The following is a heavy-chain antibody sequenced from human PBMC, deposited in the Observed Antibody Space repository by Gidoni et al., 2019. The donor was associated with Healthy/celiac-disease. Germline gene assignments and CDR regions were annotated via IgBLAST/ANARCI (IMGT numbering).Heavy chain of an antibody. D-gene: IGHD3-22*01. J-gene: IGHJ4*02. V-gene: IGHV3-23*01. CDR1: GFNFSSYA. Sequence: EVQLLESGGALVPPGRSLRLSCAPSGFNFSSYAMSWVRQAPGKGLEWVSAISGSDGSTYYADSVKGRFTISRDNSKNTLYLQMNRLRAEETAVYYCAKCGRVTMISAPDYWGQGTLVTVSS. CDR3: AKCGRVTMISAPDY. CDR2: ISGSDGST.